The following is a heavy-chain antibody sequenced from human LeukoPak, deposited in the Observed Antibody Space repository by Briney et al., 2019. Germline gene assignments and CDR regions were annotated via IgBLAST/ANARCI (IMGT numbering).Heavy chain of an antibody. V-gene: IGHV3-23*01. CDR2: ISGSGGST. J-gene: IGHJ2*01. CDR1: GFTFSSYA. CDR3: AKGPAPYCSGGSCYSPHWYFDL. D-gene: IGHD2-15*01. Sequence: GGSLRLSCAASGFTFSSYAMSWVRQAPGKGLEWVSAISGSGGSTYYADSVKGRFTISRDNSKNTLYLQMNSLSAEDTAVYYCAKGPAPYCSGGSCYSPHWYFDLWGRGTLVTVSS.